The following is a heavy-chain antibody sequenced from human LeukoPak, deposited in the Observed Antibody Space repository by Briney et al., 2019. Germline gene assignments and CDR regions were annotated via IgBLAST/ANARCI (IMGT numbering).Heavy chain of an antibody. Sequence: GGSLRLSCAASGFTFSNTWMNWVRQAPGKGLQWVSVMFSDGNTNYADSVKGRFTISRDNSKNTLSLQMNSLRVEDTAVYYCARGLVGPTGVFDYWGQGTLVTVSS. V-gene: IGHV3-53*01. CDR2: MFSDGNT. D-gene: IGHD1-26*01. J-gene: IGHJ4*02. CDR3: ARGLVGPTGVFDY. CDR1: GFTFSNTW.